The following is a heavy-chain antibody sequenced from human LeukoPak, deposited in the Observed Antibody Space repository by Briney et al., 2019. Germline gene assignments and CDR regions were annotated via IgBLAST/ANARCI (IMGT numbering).Heavy chain of an antibody. D-gene: IGHD7-27*01. CDR2: ITTGDGNT. CDR1: GFTFSSYT. CDR3: AKDGGLWVSAHWGDS. J-gene: IGHJ4*02. V-gene: IGHV3-23*01. Sequence: GGSPRLTCAASGFTFSSYTMTWVRQAPGKGLKWVSTITTGDGNTYYADSVKGRFTVSRDDSKNTLYLQMNSLRAEDTAVYYCAKDGGLWVSAHWGDSWGRGTLVTVSS.